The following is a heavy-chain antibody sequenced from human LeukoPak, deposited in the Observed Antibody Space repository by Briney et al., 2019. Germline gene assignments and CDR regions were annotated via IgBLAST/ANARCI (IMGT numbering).Heavy chain of an antibody. D-gene: IGHD5-24*01. CDR1: GGAISSYY. Sequence: PSETLSLTCTVSGGAISSYYWSWIRQPPGKGLEWIGYIHYSGSTNYNPSLKSRVTISVDTSKNQFSLKLSSVTAADTAVYYCARRRDGYEALDYWGQGTLVTVSS. J-gene: IGHJ4*02. V-gene: IGHV4-59*01. CDR3: ARRRDGYEALDY. CDR2: IHYSGST.